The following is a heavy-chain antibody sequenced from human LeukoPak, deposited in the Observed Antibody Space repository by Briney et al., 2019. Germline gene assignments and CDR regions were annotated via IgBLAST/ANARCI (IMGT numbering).Heavy chain of an antibody. CDR3: AKDQPIARGVISY. CDR2: ISGSGGST. CDR1: GFTFCSYA. J-gene: IGHJ4*02. Sequence: GGSLRLSCAASGFTFCSYAMSWVRQAPGKGLEWVSAISGSGGSTYYTDSVKGRFTISRDKSKNTLYLQMNSLRAEDTAVYYCAKDQPIARGVISYWGQGTLVTVSS. V-gene: IGHV3-23*01. D-gene: IGHD3-10*01.